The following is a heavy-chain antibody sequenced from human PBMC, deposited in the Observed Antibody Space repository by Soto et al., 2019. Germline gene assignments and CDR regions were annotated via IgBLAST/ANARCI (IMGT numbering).Heavy chain of an antibody. CDR1: GYTFTSYG. V-gene: IGHV1-18*01. Sequence: QVQLVQSGAEVKKPGASVKVSCKASGYTFTSYGISWVRQAPGQGLEWMGWISAYSGSTNYAQKLQGRVTMTTDTSTSTAYMELRSLRYDDKAVYYCARSIAAAVDFDYWGQGTLVTVSS. D-gene: IGHD6-13*01. CDR3: ARSIAAAVDFDY. CDR2: ISAYSGST. J-gene: IGHJ4*02.